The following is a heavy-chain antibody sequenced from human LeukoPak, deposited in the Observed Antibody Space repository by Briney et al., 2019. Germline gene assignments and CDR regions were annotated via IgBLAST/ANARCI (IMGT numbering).Heavy chain of an antibody. D-gene: IGHD6-13*01. Sequence: GGSLRLSCAASGFTFSNAWMSWVRQAPGKGLEWVGRIKSKTDGGTTDYAAPVKGRFTISRDDSKNTLYLQMNSLKTEDTAVYYCTTDLLPPPYSSSWYPLNPYYWGQGTLVTVSS. CDR1: GFTFSNAW. CDR3: TTDLLPPPYSSSWYPLNPYY. J-gene: IGHJ4*02. CDR2: IKSKTDGGTT. V-gene: IGHV3-15*01.